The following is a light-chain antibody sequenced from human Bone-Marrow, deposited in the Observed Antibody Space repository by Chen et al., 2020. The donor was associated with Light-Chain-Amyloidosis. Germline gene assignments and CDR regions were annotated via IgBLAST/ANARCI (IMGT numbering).Light chain of an antibody. V-gene: IGKV4-1*01. CDR3: QENYDRHIT. CDR2: WDS. CDR1: QSVLYSSNPPNY. Sequence: DIVMTQSPDSLAVSLGERATINCTSSQSVLYSSNPPNYLAWYQQKPGQPPKLRIYWDSIRQSGVHDRVIGSGSGTDLTLTVTSLQAEDVERYYCQENYDRHITFGGGTQVEI. J-gene: IGKJ4*01.